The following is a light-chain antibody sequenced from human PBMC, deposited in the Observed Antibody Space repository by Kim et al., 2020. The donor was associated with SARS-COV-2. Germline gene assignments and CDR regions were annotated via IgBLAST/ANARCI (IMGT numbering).Light chain of an antibody. V-gene: IGLV3-21*04. Sequence: APGKTATIPCGGSDIGIKSVHWYQQRPGQAPLLVIYYDSDRPSGIPERFSGSNSGNTATLTISQVDAGDEADYYCQVWDSSSHHLVFGGGTQLTVL. J-gene: IGLJ3*02. CDR2: YDS. CDR3: QVWDSSSHHLV. CDR1: DIGIKS.